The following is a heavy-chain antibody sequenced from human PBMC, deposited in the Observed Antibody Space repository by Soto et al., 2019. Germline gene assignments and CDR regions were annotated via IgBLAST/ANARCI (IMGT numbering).Heavy chain of an antibody. Sequence: SVKVSCKSSGGTFSSFCISWVRQAPGQGLEWMGGIIPVFGRPNYAQRFRGRLTITADESTNTSYMELIDLTSEDTAVYYCAREASGYDFWGQGTQVTVSS. D-gene: IGHD5-12*01. V-gene: IGHV1-69*13. CDR2: IIPVFGRP. J-gene: IGHJ1*01. CDR1: GGTFSSFC. CDR3: AREASGYDF.